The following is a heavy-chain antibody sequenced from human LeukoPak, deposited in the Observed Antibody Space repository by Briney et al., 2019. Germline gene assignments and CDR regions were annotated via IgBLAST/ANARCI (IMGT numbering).Heavy chain of an antibody. Sequence: GGSLRLSCAASGFTFSNYAMSWVRQAPGKGLEWFSAITDSGGDTYYADSVKGRFTISRDNSKNTLYLQMNSLRAEDTAVYYCARVGRKSGYSSSWYVGYYYYYMDVWGKGTTVTVSS. V-gene: IGHV3-23*01. CDR2: ITDSGGDT. CDR3: ARVGRKSGYSSSWYVGYYYYYMDV. CDR1: GFTFSNYA. J-gene: IGHJ6*03. D-gene: IGHD6-13*01.